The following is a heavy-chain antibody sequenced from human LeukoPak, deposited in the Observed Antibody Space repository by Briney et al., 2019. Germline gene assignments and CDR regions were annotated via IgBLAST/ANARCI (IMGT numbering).Heavy chain of an antibody. Sequence: SETLSLTCTVSGGSISGYYWSWIRRPPGKGLEWIGYIYYSGSTNYNPSVKSRVTISGDTSKNQFSLKMSSVTAADTAVYYCAKGTNIDYWGQGTLVTVSS. D-gene: IGHD1-1*01. CDR3: AKGTNIDY. CDR1: GGSISGYY. V-gene: IGHV4-59*08. J-gene: IGHJ4*02. CDR2: IYYSGST.